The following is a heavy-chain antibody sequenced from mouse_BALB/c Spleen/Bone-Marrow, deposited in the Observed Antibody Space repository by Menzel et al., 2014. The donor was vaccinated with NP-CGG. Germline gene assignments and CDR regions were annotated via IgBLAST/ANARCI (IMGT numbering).Heavy chain of an antibody. V-gene: IGHV5-17*02. CDR1: GFTFSSFG. CDR3: ARKDYFGYAAMDY. CDR2: ISGGSSII. J-gene: IGHJ4*01. Sequence: EVKLVESGGGLVQPGGSRKLSCAASGFTFSSFGMHWVRQAPEKGLKWVAYISGGSSIIYYADTVKGRFTISRDNPKNTLFLQMTSLRSEDTAIYYCARKDYFGYAAMDYWGQGTSVTVSS. D-gene: IGHD1-2*01.